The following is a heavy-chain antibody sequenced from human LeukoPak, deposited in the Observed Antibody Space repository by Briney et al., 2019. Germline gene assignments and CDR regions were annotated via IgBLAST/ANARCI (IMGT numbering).Heavy chain of an antibody. Sequence: PGGSLRLSCAASGFTVSSKYMSWVRQAPGKGLEWVSVIYSGGTTYYADSVKGRFTISRDNAKNSLYLQMNSLRAEDTAVYYCARGEYYDSSGSLDYWGQGTLVTVSS. D-gene: IGHD3-22*01. J-gene: IGHJ4*02. V-gene: IGHV3-66*01. CDR1: GFTVSSKY. CDR2: IYSGGTT. CDR3: ARGEYYDSSGSLDY.